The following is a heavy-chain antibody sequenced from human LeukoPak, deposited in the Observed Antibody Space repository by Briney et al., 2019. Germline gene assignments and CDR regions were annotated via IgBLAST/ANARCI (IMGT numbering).Heavy chain of an antibody. V-gene: IGHV4-59*01. Sequence: SETLSLTCTVSGGSISSYYWSWIRQPPGKGLEWIGYIYYSGSTNYNPSLKSRVTISVDTSKNQFSLKLSSVTAADTAVYYCARITPITMVRGVMGPNYYYYMDVWGKGTTVTISS. CDR3: ARITPITMVRGVMGPNYYYYMDV. D-gene: IGHD3-10*01. CDR2: IYYSGST. CDR1: GGSISSYY. J-gene: IGHJ6*03.